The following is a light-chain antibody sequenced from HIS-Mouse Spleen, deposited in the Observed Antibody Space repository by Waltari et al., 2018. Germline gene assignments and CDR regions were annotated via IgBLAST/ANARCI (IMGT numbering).Light chain of an antibody. Sequence: QSALTQPPSASGSPGQSVTISCTGTSSDVGGYNYVSWYQQPPGKAPKLMIYEVSTRPSGVPDRFSGSKSGTTASLTVSGLQAEDEADYYCSSYAGGFGTGTKVTVL. J-gene: IGLJ1*01. CDR3: SSYAGG. CDR2: EVS. CDR1: SSDVGGYNY. V-gene: IGLV2-8*01.